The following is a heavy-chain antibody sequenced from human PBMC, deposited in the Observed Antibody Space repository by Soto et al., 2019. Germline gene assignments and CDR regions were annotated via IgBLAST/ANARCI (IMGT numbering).Heavy chain of an antibody. V-gene: IGHV4-34*01. J-gene: IGHJ2*01. CDR2: INHSGST. Sequence: KGLEWIGEINHSGSTNYNPSLKSRVTISVDTSKNQFSLKLSSVTAADTAVYYCASRCLGHADGGIRDFCSGTAFLMNRSSDL. CDR3: ASRCLGHADGGIRDFCSGTAFLMNRSSDL. D-gene: IGHD3-3*01.